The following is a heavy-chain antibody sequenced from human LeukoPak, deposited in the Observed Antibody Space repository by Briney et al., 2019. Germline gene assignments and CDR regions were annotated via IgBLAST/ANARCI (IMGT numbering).Heavy chain of an antibody. V-gene: IGHV4-30-4*08. CDR3: ARGPENSGSSFDP. D-gene: IGHD1-7*01. CDR2: IYYSGST. J-gene: IGHJ5*02. CDR1: GGSLSSGNYY. Sequence: SQTLSLTCSVSGGSLSSGNYYWTWIRQPPEKGLEWMGYIYYSGSTYYNPSLKSRINISVDTSKNQFSLKLSSVTAADTAVYYCARGPENSGSSFDPWGQGTLVTVSS.